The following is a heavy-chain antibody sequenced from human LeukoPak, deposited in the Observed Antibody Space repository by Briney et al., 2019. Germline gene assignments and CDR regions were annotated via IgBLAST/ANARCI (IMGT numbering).Heavy chain of an antibody. Sequence: PSETLSLTCTVSGGSISSSSYYWGWIGQPPGKGLEWIGSIYYSGSTYYNPSLKSRVTISVDTSKNQFSLKLSSVTAADTAVYYCASLWFGESYDAFDIWGQGTMVTVSS. V-gene: IGHV4-39*01. J-gene: IGHJ3*02. CDR3: ASLWFGESYDAFDI. D-gene: IGHD3-10*01. CDR1: GGSISSSSYY. CDR2: IYYSGST.